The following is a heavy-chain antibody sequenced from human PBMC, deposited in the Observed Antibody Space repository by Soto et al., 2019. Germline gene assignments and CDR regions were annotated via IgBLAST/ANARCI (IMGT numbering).Heavy chain of an antibody. V-gene: IGHV5-10-1*01. CDR1: GYSFTNYW. CDR3: ARHTYYYGSRSFKGPVAIDI. D-gene: IGHD3-10*01. J-gene: IGHJ3*02. CDR2: IDPSDSYT. Sequence: PGESLKISCQGSGYSFTNYWISWVRQMPGKGLEWMGRIDPSDSYTNYSPSFQGHVTISVDKSVSTAYLQWSSLKASDTAMYSCARHTYYYGSRSFKGPVAIDIRGKETMGTRSS.